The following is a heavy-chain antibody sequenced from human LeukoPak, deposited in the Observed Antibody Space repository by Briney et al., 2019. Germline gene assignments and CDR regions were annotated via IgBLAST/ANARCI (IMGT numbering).Heavy chain of an antibody. CDR1: GFTFGDYA. D-gene: IGHD3-3*01. J-gene: IGHJ6*03. CDR2: IRSKAYGGTT. V-gene: IGHV3-49*04. CDR3: TRDSDFWSGRENYYYMDV. Sequence: GGSLRLSCTASGFTFGDYAMGWVRQAPGKGLEWVGFIRSKAYGGTTEYAASVKGRFTISRDDSKSIAYLQMNSLKTEDTAVYYCTRDSDFWSGRENYYYMDVWGKGTTVTVSS.